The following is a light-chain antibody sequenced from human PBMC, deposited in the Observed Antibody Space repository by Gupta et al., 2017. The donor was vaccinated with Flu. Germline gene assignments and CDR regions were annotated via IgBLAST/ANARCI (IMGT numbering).Light chain of an antibody. CDR3: QQYNNWPPRDS. V-gene: IGKV3-15*01. Sequence: EIVLMQSPAILSASPGARATLSCRASQSVSSNLAWYQQKPGQAPRLLIYGASTRATGIPARFSGSGSGTEFTLTISSLHSEDFAVYYCQQYNNWPPRDSFGQGGKLEIK. J-gene: IGKJ2*03. CDR1: QSVSSN. CDR2: GAS.